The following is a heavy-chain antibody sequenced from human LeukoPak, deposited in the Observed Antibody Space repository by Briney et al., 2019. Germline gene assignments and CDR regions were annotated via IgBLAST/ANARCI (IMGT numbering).Heavy chain of an antibody. Sequence: PGGSLRLSCAASGFTFDDYAMHWVRQAPGKGLEWVSLISGDGGSTYYADSVKGRFTISRDNSKNSLYLQMNSQRTEDTALYYCAKVGPHVWGSYRFDYWGQGTLVTVSS. CDR1: GFTFDDYA. J-gene: IGHJ4*02. D-gene: IGHD3-16*02. CDR2: ISGDGGST. V-gene: IGHV3-43*02. CDR3: AKVGPHVWGSYRFDY.